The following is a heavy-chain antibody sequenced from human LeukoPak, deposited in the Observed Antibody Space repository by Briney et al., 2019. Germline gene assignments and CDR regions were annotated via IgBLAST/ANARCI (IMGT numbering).Heavy chain of an antibody. J-gene: IGHJ4*02. CDR2: ISTYNGNT. CDR1: VYTFTSYG. V-gene: IGHV1-18*01. D-gene: IGHD6-19*01. Sequence: ASVTVSFKASVYTFTSYGISWVRQAPGQGLEWMGWISTYNGNTNYAQKLQGRVTMTTDTSTSTAYMELWSLRSDDTAVYYCARDLRSSGWYYFDYWGQGTLVTVSS. CDR3: ARDLRSSGWYYFDY.